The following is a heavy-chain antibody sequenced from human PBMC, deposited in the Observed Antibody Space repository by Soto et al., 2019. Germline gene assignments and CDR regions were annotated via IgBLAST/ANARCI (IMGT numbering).Heavy chain of an antibody. CDR2: IYYSGST. Sequence: SETLSLTCTVSGGSISSYYWSWIRQPPGKGLEWIGYIYYSGSTNYNPSLKSRVTISVDTSKNQFSLKLSSVTAADTAVYYCARLKWLRFFDYWGQGTLVTFSS. V-gene: IGHV4-59*01. D-gene: IGHD5-12*01. J-gene: IGHJ4*02. CDR3: ARLKWLRFFDY. CDR1: GGSISSYY.